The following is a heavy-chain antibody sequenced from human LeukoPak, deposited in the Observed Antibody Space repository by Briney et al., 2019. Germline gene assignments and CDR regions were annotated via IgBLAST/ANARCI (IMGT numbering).Heavy chain of an antibody. CDR2: IRYDGSNK. V-gene: IGHV3-30*02. CDR3: AKDRRHYYDSSGSLSYMDV. J-gene: IGHJ6*03. D-gene: IGHD3-22*01. CDR1: GFTFSSYG. Sequence: PGGSLRLSCAASGFTFSSYGMHWVRQAPGKGLEWVAFIRYDGSNKYYADSVKGRFTISRDNSKNTLYLQMNSLRAEDTAVYYCAKDRRHYYDSSGSLSYMDVWGKGTTVTVSS.